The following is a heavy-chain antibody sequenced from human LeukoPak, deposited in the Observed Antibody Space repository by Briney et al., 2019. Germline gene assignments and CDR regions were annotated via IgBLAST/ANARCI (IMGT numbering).Heavy chain of an antibody. V-gene: IGHV4-39*01. CDR1: GGSISSSSYY. CDR3: ARQRFRMITFGGVIVENWFDP. Sequence: SETLSLTCTVSGGSISSSSYYWGWIRQPPGKGLEWIGSIYYSGSTYYNPSLKSRVTISVDRSKNRFSLKLSSVTAADTAVYYCARQRFRMITFGGVIVENWFDPWGQGTLVTVSS. CDR2: IYYSGST. J-gene: IGHJ5*02. D-gene: IGHD3-16*02.